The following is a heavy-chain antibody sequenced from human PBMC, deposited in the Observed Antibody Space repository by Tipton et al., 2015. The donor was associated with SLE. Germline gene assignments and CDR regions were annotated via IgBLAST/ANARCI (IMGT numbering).Heavy chain of an antibody. CDR1: GGSISSHY. CDR2: ISNSETT. CDR3: ARGPFQRWPPGAY. V-gene: IGHV4-59*11. D-gene: IGHD6-19*01. Sequence: TLSLTCTVSGGSISSHYWSWIRQAPGKGLEWIGYISNSETTNYNPPLKSRVTISLDTSKSQFSLILNSLTAADTAVYYCARGPFQRWPPGAYWGQGTLVTVSS. J-gene: IGHJ4*02.